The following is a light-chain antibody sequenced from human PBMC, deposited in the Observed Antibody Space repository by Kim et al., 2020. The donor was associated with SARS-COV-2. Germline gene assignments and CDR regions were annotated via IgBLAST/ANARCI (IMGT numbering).Light chain of an antibody. Sequence: SPGERATLSCRASQSVSSSYSGGYQHQPGQAPRLLIYGASSRATGIPDRFSGSGSGTDFTLTISRLEPEDFAVYYCQQYGSSRWTFGQGTKVDIK. CDR2: GAS. J-gene: IGKJ1*01. CDR1: QSVSSSY. V-gene: IGKV3-20*01. CDR3: QQYGSSRWT.